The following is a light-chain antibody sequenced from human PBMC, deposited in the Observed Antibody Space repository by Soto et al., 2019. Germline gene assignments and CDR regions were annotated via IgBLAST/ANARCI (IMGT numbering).Light chain of an antibody. V-gene: IGKV1-5*03. CDR2: KAS. CDR1: QRISTW. Sequence: DIQMTQSPSTLSASVGDRVTITCRASQRISTWLAWYQQKSGKAPKLLIYKASSLEGGVPSRFSGSGSGTAFNITISSLQPDDFATYYCQQYNAYPLTFGGGTTVDIK. CDR3: QQYNAYPLT. J-gene: IGKJ4*01.